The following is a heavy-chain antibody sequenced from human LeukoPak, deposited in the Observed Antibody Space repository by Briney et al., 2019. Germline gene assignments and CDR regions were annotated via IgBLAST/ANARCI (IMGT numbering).Heavy chain of an antibody. CDR1: GSSVSNYS. V-gene: IGHV4-59*02. CDR2: FHYSGTT. J-gene: IGHJ3*02. D-gene: IGHD1-26*01. Sequence: PSETLSLTCTVSGSSVSNYSWSWIRQPPGKGLEWIGYFHYSGTTNYNPSLKSRVITSVDTSKNQFSLKLSSVTAADTAVYYCARHSGSTGGAFDIWGQGTMVTVSS. CDR3: ARHSGSTGGAFDI.